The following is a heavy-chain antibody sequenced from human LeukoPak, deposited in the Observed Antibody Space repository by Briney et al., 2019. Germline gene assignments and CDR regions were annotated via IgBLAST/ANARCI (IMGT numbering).Heavy chain of an antibody. V-gene: IGHV5-10-1*01. CDR1: GYSFTSYW. D-gene: IGHD1-26*01. Sequence: GESLKISCKGSGYSFTSYWISWVRQMGGRGLEWMGRIDPSDSYTNYSPSFQGHVTISADKSISTAYLQWSSLKASDTAMYYCARSGPLGGSYPNYWGQGTLVTVSS. CDR2: IDPSDSYT. CDR3: ARSGPLGGSYPNY. J-gene: IGHJ4*02.